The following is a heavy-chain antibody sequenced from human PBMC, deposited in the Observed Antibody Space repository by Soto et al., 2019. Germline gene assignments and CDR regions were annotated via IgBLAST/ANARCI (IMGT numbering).Heavy chain of an antibody. D-gene: IGHD3-16*01. CDR1: GFTFSSYA. CDR3: AKDQWFYDNVWGSLRYPYYFDL. V-gene: IGHV3-23*01. Sequence: PGGSLRLSCGGSGFTFSSYAMSWVRQAPGKGLEWVSGVTGSGESAYYADSVKGRFSISRDNSKKTLYLQMESLRAEDTAVYFCAKDQWFYDNVWGSLRYPYYFDLWGQGTLVPVSS. CDR2: VTGSGESA. J-gene: IGHJ4*02.